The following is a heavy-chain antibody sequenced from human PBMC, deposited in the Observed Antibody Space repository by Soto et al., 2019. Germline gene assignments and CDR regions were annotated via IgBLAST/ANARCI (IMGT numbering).Heavy chain of an antibody. CDR3: VKVKGGYFFDY. Sequence: GGSLRLSCSASGFTFSSYAMHWVRQAPGKGLEYVSGISSNGYSTYYADSVKGRFTISRDNSKSTLYLQMSSLRAEDTAVYYCVKVKGGYFFDYWGQGTLVTVSS. CDR2: ISSNGYST. V-gene: IGHV3-64D*08. J-gene: IGHJ4*02. D-gene: IGHD3-16*01. CDR1: GFTFSSYA.